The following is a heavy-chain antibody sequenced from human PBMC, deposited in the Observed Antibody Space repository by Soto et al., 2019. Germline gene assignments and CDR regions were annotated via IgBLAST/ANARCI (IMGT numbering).Heavy chain of an antibody. CDR3: ARSRGGAAQGVTGWFDP. J-gene: IGHJ5*02. D-gene: IGHD2-15*01. V-gene: IGHV1-18*01. CDR1: GYTFTSYG. Sequence: QVQLVQSGAEVKKPGASVKVSCKASGYTFTSYGISWVRQAPGQGLEWMGWISAYNGNTNYAQKLQGRVTMTTDTSTSTAYRELRSLRPDDTAVYYCARSRGGAAQGVTGWFDPWGQGTLVTVSS. CDR2: ISAYNGNT.